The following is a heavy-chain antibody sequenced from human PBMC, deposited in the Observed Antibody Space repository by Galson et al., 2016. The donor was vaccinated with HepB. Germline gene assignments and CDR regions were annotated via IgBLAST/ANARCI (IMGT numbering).Heavy chain of an antibody. CDR1: GYTFTGYY. V-gene: IGHV1-2*04. J-gene: IGHJ4*02. D-gene: IGHD2-21*02. Sequence: SVKVSCKASGYTFTGYYMHWLRQAPGQGLEWMGWIDPSSGGTNYAQKFQGWVTMTRDTSISTAYVELSRLTSDDTAIYYCARGKKGGDDFDYWGQGTLVTVPS. CDR3: ARGKKGGDDFDY. CDR2: IDPSSGGT.